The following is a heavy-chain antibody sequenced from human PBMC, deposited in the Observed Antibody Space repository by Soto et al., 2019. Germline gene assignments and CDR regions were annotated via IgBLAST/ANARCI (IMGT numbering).Heavy chain of an antibody. J-gene: IGHJ4*02. V-gene: IGHV1-3*01. Sequence: QVQLVQSGAEVKKPGASVKVSCKASGYTFTSYAMHWVRQAPGQRLEWMGWINAGNGNTKYSQKFQGRVTITRDTSAITAYMELSSLRSEDTAVYYCARSSGYYDVDYWGQGTLVTVSS. CDR3: ARSSGYYDVDY. CDR1: GYTFTSYA. D-gene: IGHD3-22*01. CDR2: INAGNGNT.